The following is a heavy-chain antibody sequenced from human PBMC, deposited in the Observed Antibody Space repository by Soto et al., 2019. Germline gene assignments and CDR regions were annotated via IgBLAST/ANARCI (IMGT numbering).Heavy chain of an antibody. V-gene: IGHV3-33*01. D-gene: IGHD1-26*01. Sequence: QVQLVESGGGVVQPGRSLRLSCAASGFNFRGYGMHWVRQAPGKGLEWVAITRHDGSNTYYADSVRGRFTISRDNSKNTLYLQMNSLGVEDTAVYYCARDGVGATTYFGYFDYWGQGTPITVSS. CDR1: GFNFRGYG. CDR2: TRHDGSNT. J-gene: IGHJ4*02. CDR3: ARDGVGATTYFGYFDY.